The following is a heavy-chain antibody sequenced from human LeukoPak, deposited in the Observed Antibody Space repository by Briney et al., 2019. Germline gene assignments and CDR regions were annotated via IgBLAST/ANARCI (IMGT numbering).Heavy chain of an antibody. V-gene: IGHV3-66*01. CDR3: AREDADSSGSHDAFDI. Sequence: GGSLRLSCASSGFTVSSNYMIWVRQAPGKGLEWVSVIYSGGSTYYADSVKGRFTISRDNSKNTLYLQMNSLRAEDTAVYYCAREDADSSGSHDAFDIWGQGTMVTVSS. CDR1: GFTVSSNY. CDR2: IYSGGST. D-gene: IGHD6-19*01. J-gene: IGHJ3*02.